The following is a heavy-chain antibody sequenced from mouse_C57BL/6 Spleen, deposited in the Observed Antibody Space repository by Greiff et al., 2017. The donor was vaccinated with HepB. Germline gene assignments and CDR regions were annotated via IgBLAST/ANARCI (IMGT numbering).Heavy chain of an antibody. Sequence: EVKLVESGEGLVKPGGSLKLSCAASGFTFSSYAMSWVRQTPEKRLEWVAYISSGGDYIYYADTVKGRFTISRDNARNTLYLQMISLKSEDTAMYYCTRVPIYYGNYFDYWGQGTTLTVSS. D-gene: IGHD2-1*01. J-gene: IGHJ2*01. V-gene: IGHV5-9-1*02. CDR2: ISSGGDYI. CDR3: TRVPIYYGNYFDY. CDR1: GFTFSSYA.